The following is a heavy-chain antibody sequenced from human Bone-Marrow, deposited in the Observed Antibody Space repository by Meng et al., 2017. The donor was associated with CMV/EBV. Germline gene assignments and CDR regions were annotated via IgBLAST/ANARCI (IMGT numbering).Heavy chain of an antibody. CDR2: INPSGGST. CDR1: FTSYY. CDR3: ARVPVEMATTGSYWYFDL. J-gene: IGHJ2*01. Sequence: FTSYYMHWVRQAPGQGLEWMGIINPSGGSTSYAQKFQGRVTMTRDTSTSTVYMELSSLRSEDTAVYYCARVPVEMATTGSYWYFDLWGRGTLVTVSS. D-gene: IGHD5-24*01. V-gene: IGHV1-46*01.